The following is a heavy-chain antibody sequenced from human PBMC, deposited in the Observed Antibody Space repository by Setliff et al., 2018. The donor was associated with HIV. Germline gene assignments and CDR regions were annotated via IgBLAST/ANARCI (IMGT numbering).Heavy chain of an antibody. CDR2: IYTSGNT. CDR1: GDSISSGGYY. CDR3: TRQSPVAGSGAFDI. V-gene: IGHV4-61*02. D-gene: IGHD6-19*01. J-gene: IGHJ3*02. Sequence: SETLSLTCTVSGDSISSGGYYRSWIRQPAGQGLEWIGRIYTSGNTNYNPSTNYSPSLKSRITISLETSRNQFSLRVTSVTATDTAVYYCTRQSPVAGSGAFDIWGQGTMVTVSS.